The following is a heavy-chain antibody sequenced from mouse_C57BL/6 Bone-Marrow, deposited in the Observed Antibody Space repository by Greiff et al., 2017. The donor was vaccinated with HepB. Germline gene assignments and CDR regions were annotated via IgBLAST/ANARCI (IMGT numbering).Heavy chain of an antibody. CDR2: ISSGGSYT. J-gene: IGHJ2*01. CDR1: GFTFSSYG. D-gene: IGHD1-1*01. V-gene: IGHV5-6*01. Sequence: EVQRVESGGDLVKPGGSLKLSCAASGFTFSSYGMSWVRQTPDKRLEWVATISSGGSYTYYPDSVKGRFTISRDNAKNTLNLQMSSLKSEDTAMYYCARQVLPYFDYWGQGTTLTVSS. CDR3: ARQVLPYFDY.